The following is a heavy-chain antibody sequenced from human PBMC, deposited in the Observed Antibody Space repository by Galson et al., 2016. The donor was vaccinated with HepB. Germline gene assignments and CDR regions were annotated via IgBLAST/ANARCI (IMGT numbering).Heavy chain of an antibody. V-gene: IGHV2-5*02. J-gene: IGHJ4*02. CDR1: GFSLSTSAMA. CDR3: VHRFGGRDYEY. CDR2: IYWDNDQ. D-gene: IGHD4-23*01. Sequence: LVKPTQTLTLTCTFSGFSLSTSAMAVGWIRQPPGKALEWLALIYWDNDQRYSPSLERRLSISKDTSRNQVVLTMTNMDPVDTATYCCVHRFGGRDYEYSGQGILVTVSS.